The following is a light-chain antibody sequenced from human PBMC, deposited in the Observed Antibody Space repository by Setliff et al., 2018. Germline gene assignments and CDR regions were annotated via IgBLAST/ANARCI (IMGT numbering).Light chain of an antibody. CDR1: SSDVGGYNY. CDR3: LSYTSKTTHAL. J-gene: IGLJ2*01. CDR2: EVT. V-gene: IGLV2-14*01. Sequence: QSVLTQPAAVSGSPGQSIAISCAGTSSDVGGYNYVSWYQQHPGKAPKLMIYEVTKRPSGVSDRFSGSKSGNTASLTISGLQAEDEADYHCLSYTSKTTHALFAGGTK.